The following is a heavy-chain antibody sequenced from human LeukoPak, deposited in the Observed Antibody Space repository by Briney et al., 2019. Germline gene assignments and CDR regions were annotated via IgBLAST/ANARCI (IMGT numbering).Heavy chain of an antibody. Sequence: ASVKVSCKASGYTFTGYYMHWVRQAPGQGLEWMGWINPNGGGTNYAQKFQGRVTMTRDTSISTAYIELSRLRSDDTAVYYCAREAVAGTTNFDYWGQGTLVTVSS. CDR1: GYTFTGYY. J-gene: IGHJ4*02. V-gene: IGHV1-2*02. D-gene: IGHD6-19*01. CDR3: AREAVAGTTNFDY. CDR2: INPNGGGT.